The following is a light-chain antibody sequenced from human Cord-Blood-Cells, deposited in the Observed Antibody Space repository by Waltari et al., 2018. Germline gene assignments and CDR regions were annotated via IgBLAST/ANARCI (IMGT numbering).Light chain of an antibody. CDR1: STDAGGYNC. CDR3: SSYTSSSTYV. J-gene: IGLJ1*01. CDR2: DVI. Sequence: QSALTQPAPVSGSPGPAIPISCTGPSTDAGGYNCVSWYTQHPSKAPKLMIYDVIKRPSGVSNRFSCAKSGNTASLTISGLQAEDEADYYCSSYTSSSTYVFGTGTKVTVL. V-gene: IGLV2-14*01.